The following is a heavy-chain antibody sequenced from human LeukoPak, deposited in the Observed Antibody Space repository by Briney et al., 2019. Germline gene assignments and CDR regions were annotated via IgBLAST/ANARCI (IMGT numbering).Heavy chain of an antibody. CDR1: GFTVSSNY. V-gene: IGHV3-53*01. CDR3: AREPFQD. J-gene: IGHJ3*01. CDR2: IYSGGST. Sequence: GGSLRLSCAASGFTVSSNYMSWVRQTPGKGLEWVSVIYSGGSTFYTDSVKGRFTISRDNSKITLYLQMNSLRAEDTAVYYCAREPFQDWGQGTMVTVSS.